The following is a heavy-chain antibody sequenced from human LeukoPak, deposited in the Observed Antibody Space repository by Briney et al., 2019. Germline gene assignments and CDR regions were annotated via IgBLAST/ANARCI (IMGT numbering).Heavy chain of an antibody. J-gene: IGHJ5*02. Sequence: GGSLRLSCAASGFTFSSYGMHWVRQAPGKGLEWVAVISYDGSNKYYADSVKGRFTISRDNSKNTLYLQMNSLRAEDTAVYCCAKEGRGFGESPEGWFDPWGQGTLVTVSS. CDR1: GFTFSSYG. D-gene: IGHD3-10*01. CDR3: AKEGRGFGESPEGWFDP. CDR2: ISYDGSNK. V-gene: IGHV3-30*18.